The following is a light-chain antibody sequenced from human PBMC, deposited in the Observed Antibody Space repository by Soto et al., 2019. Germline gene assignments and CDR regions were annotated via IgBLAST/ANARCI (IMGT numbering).Light chain of an antibody. CDR3: TSYVGTQSFFYV. J-gene: IGLJ1*01. CDR2: EVS. V-gene: IGLV2-8*01. Sequence: QSALTQPPSASGSPGQSVTISCTGTSSDVGAYNYVSWYQQLPGKAPKLIIYEVSKRPSGVPDRFSGSNAGDTGSLAVSGLQAEDQGDYCCTSYVGTQSFFYVLGTWNKLNVL. CDR1: SSDVGAYNY.